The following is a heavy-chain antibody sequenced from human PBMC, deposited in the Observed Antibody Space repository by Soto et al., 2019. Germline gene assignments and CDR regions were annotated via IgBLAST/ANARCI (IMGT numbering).Heavy chain of an antibody. D-gene: IGHD7-27*01. CDR2: IYSGGST. CDR3: GRDPGPADY. J-gene: IGHJ4*02. Sequence: EVQLVESGGGLVQPGGSLRLSCAASGFTVSTKYMSWVRQAPGKGLEWVSVIYSGGSTFYADSVRGRFTISRDNSKNTLNLKMTGRRAKDTAVYYCGRDPGPADYGGRETRVPVSS. CDR1: GFTVSTKY. V-gene: IGHV3-66*01.